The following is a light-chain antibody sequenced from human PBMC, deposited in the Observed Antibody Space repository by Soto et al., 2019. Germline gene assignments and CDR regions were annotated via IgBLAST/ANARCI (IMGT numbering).Light chain of an antibody. Sequence: DIPMTQSPSSLSASVGDRVTITCRASRSISNYLNWYQQKSGKAPRLLIYAASSLQTGVPSRFSGTGAGTAFTLPNTSLQPEDSATYYCQQSYSVPRFGQGTRVDLK. CDR1: RSISNY. CDR2: AAS. CDR3: QQSYSVPR. V-gene: IGKV1-39*01. J-gene: IGKJ1*01.